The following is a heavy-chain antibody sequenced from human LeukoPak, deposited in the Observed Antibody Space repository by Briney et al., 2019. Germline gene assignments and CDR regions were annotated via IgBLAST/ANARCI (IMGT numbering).Heavy chain of an antibody. V-gene: IGHV1-2*02. CDR2: INPDSGGT. CDR1: GYTFTGYY. CDR3: ARDRVAVAHPEALNWFDP. J-gene: IGHJ5*02. Sequence: ASVKVSCKASGYTFTGYYMHWVRQAPGQGLEWMGWINPDSGGTNYAQKFQGRVTMTRDTSISTAYMELSRLRSDDTAVYYCARDRVAVAHPEALNWFDPWGQGTLVTVSS. D-gene: IGHD6-19*01.